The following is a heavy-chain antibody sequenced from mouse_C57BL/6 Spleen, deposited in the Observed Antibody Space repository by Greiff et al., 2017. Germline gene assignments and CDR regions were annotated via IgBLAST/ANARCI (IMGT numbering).Heavy chain of an antibody. D-gene: IGHD1-1*01. CDR2: ISSGGSYT. CDR3: ARHGGLTVVAGGY. J-gene: IGHJ2*01. V-gene: IGHV5-6*01. CDR1: GFTFSSYG. Sequence: EVHLVESGGDLVKPGGSLKLSCAASGFTFSSYGMSWVRQTPDKRLEWVATISSGGSYTYYPDSVKGRFTISRDNAKTTLYLQMSSLKSEDTAMYYCARHGGLTVVAGGYWGQGTTLTVSS.